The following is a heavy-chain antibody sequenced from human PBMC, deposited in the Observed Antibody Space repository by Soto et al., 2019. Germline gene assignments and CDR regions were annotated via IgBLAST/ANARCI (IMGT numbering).Heavy chain of an antibody. CDR3: VMSGYDSYSSSWYFDY. CDR2: ISYDGSNK. D-gene: IGHD6-13*01. Sequence: PGGSLRLSCAASGFASSSYGMHWVRQAPGKGLEWVAVISYDGSNKYYADSVKGRFTISRDNSKNTLYLQMNSLRAEDTAVYYCVMSGYDSYSSSWYFDYWGQGTLVTVSS. V-gene: IGHV3-30*03. J-gene: IGHJ4*02. CDR1: GFASSSYG.